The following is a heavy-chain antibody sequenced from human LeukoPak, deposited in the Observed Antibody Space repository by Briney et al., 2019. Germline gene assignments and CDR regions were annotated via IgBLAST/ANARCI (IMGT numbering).Heavy chain of an antibody. Sequence: SETLSLTCTVSSGSISSGGYYWSWIRQHPGKGLEWIGYIYYSGSTYYNPSLKSRVTISVDTSKNQFSLKLSSVTAADTAAYYFARESGVTHYYYGMDVWGKGTTVTVSS. CDR2: IYYSGST. CDR1: SGSISSGGYY. J-gene: IGHJ6*04. D-gene: IGHD2-21*02. CDR3: ARESGVTHYYYGMDV. V-gene: IGHV4-31*03.